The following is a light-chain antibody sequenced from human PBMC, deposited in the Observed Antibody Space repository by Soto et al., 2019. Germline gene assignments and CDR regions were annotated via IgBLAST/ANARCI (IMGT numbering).Light chain of an antibody. V-gene: IGKV1-33*01. CDR1: QDISNN. CDR2: GAY. CDR3: QQCDNLPPT. Sequence: DIQMTQSPSSLSASVGDRVTITCQASQDISNNLNWYQQTSGKAPKLLIYGAYNLETGVPSRFTGSQSGTDFTFTITSLQPEDVAIYFCQQCDNLPPTFGGGTKVEI. J-gene: IGKJ4*01.